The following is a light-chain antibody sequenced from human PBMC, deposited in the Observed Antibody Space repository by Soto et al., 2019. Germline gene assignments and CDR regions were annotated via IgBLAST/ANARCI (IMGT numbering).Light chain of an antibody. Sequence: EIVLTQSPGTLSLSPGERATLSCRSSHSVTSNYLAWYQQKPGQAPRLLIYDVSRRATGIPDRFSGSGSGTEFTLTISRLEPVDFAVYYCQQYGISPTFGQGTKVEIK. CDR3: QQYGISPT. CDR1: HSVTSNY. CDR2: DVS. V-gene: IGKV3-20*01. J-gene: IGKJ1*01.